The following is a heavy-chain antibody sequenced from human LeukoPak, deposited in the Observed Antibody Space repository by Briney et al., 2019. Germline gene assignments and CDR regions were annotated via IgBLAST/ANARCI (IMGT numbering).Heavy chain of an antibody. J-gene: IGHJ4*02. CDR1: GGSISSGNFY. D-gene: IGHD2-15*01. CDR3: ARYCSGGNCYKPAFDY. V-gene: IGHV4-61*02. Sequence: PSQTLSLTCTVSGGSISSGNFYWDRIRQPAGKGLEWIGRIDTSGNTNYNPSLKSRVTISVDTSKNQFSLKLSSVTAADRAVYYCARYCSGGNCYKPAFDYWGQGTLVTVSS. CDR2: IDTSGNT.